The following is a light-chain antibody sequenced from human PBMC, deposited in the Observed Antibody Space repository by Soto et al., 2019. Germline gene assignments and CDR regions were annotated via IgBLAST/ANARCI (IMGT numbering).Light chain of an antibody. CDR1: QSVTSSY. V-gene: IGKV3-20*01. CDR2: GAS. CDR3: QQYGSSPQT. Sequence: EIVLTQSPCTLSLSPGERATLSCRASQSVTSSYLAWYQQKPGQAPRLLIYGASSRATGIPDRFIGSVSGTDFTLTISRLEPEDFAVYYCQQYGSSPQTFGQGTKLEIK. J-gene: IGKJ2*01.